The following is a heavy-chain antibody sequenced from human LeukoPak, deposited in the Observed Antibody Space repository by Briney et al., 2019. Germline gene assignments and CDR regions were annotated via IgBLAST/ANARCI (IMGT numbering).Heavy chain of an antibody. V-gene: IGHV3-30*02. CDR2: IWYDGTNR. Sequence: GGSLRLSCAASGFTFSHFGMHWVRQAPGKGLEWVAFIWYDGTNRYYADLGKGRFTISRDNSKNTLYLQMNSLRAEDTAVYYCVKVIYCNGDSCYGEYFQHWGQGTLVTVSS. J-gene: IGHJ1*01. D-gene: IGHD2-15*01. CDR1: GFTFSHFG. CDR3: VKVIYCNGDSCYGEYFQH.